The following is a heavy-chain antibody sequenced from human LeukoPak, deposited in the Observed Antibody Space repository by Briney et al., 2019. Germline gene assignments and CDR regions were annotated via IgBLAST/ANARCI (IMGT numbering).Heavy chain of an antibody. Sequence: PAGGSLRLSCAASGFTFSSYAMSWVRQAPGKGLEWVSAVSDSGGSTYYADSVKGRFTISRDNSKNTLYLQMSSLRAEDTAVYYCAKGEKTRPFGGVIGYWGQGTLVTVSS. CDR2: VSDSGGST. CDR1: GFTFSSYA. J-gene: IGHJ4*02. V-gene: IGHV3-23*01. CDR3: AKGEKTRPFGGVIGY. D-gene: IGHD3-16*02.